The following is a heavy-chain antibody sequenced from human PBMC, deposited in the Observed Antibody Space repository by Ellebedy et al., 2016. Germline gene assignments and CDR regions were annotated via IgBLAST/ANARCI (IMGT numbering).Heavy chain of an antibody. CDR2: ITHDANTK. V-gene: IGHV3-11*01. CDR3: ATWAYDTSPYPRFFNF. Sequence: GGSLRLSCAASGFKFSDFYMSWIRQPPGKGLEWVSFITHDANTKYYADSVEGRFSVSRDNTKSSLYLEMNSLRAEDTAIYYCATWAYDTSPYPRFFNFWGQGTLVTVSS. CDR1: GFKFSDFY. D-gene: IGHD2-21*01. J-gene: IGHJ4*02.